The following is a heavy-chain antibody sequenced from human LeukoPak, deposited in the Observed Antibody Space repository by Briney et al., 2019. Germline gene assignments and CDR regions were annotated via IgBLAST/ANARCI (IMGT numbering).Heavy chain of an antibody. CDR2: IYYSGST. CDR3: ARFTPQGYGWGGYNRFDP. D-gene: IGHD3-16*01. V-gene: IGHV4-61*01. J-gene: IGHJ5*02. CDR1: GGSISSGSYY. Sequence: PSETLSLTCTVSGGSISSGSYYWNWIRQPPGKGLEWIGYIYYSGSTNCNPSLKSRVTISVDTSKNQFSLNLTSVTAADTAVYYCARFTPQGYGWGGYNRFDPWGQGTLVTVSS.